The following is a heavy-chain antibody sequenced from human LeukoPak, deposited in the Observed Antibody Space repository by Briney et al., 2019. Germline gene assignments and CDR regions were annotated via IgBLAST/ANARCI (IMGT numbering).Heavy chain of an antibody. CDR1: GFTFSGYS. J-gene: IGHJ5*02. D-gene: IGHD6-13*01. Sequence: PGGSLRLSCAASGFTFSGYSMNWVRQAPGKGLEWVSSISSSSSYIYYADSVKGRFTISRDNTKNSLYLQMNRLRAEDTAVYYCATGRVAAGTSWGQGTLVTVSS. V-gene: IGHV3-21*01. CDR3: ATGRVAAGTS. CDR2: ISSSSSYI.